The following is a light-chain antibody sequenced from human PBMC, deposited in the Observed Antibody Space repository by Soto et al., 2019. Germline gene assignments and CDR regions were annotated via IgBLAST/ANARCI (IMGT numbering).Light chain of an antibody. V-gene: IGLV2-8*01. Sequence: QSGLTQRPSASGSPGQSVTISCTGTSSDVGAYNYVSWYQQLPGKAPKLIIYEVSKRPSGVPDRFSGSKSGNTASLTVSGLQAEDEADYYCTSYAGTYSFFYVFGTGTKVTVL. J-gene: IGLJ1*01. CDR1: SSDVGAYNY. CDR3: TSYAGTYSFFYV. CDR2: EVS.